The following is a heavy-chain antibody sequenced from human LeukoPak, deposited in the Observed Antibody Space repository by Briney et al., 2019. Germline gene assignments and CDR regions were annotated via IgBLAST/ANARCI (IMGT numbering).Heavy chain of an antibody. J-gene: IGHJ4*02. V-gene: IGHV4-39*01. CDR2: IYYSGYT. D-gene: IGHD3-10*01. Sequence: SETLSLTCTVSGGSISSYYWGWIRQPPGKGLEWIGSIYYSGYTHYNPSVESRVTISVDTSKNQFSLKLSSVTAADTAVYFCAKHYMGSYDNRGLDYWGQGTLVTVTS. CDR1: GGSISSYY. CDR3: AKHYMGSYDNRGLDY.